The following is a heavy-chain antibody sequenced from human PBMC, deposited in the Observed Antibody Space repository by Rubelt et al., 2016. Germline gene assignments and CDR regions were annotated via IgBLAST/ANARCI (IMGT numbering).Heavy chain of an antibody. D-gene: IGHD6-19*01. J-gene: IGHJ4*02. CDR2: IIPILGIE. V-gene: IGHV1-69*04. CDR1: GGTFSSYA. CDR3: ARDRSLAVAGLVGFDY. Sequence: QVQLVQSGAEVKKPGSSVKVSCKASGGTFSSYAISWVRQAPGQGLEWMGGIIPILGIENYAQKFQGRVTITTEKSTSTAYMWLSSLRSEDTAWYYCARDRSLAVAGLVGFDYWGQGTLVTVSS.